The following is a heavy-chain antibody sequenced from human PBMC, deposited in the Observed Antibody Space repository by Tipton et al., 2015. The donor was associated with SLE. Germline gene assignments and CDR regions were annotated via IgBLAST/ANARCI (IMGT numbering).Heavy chain of an antibody. CDR1: GGSISSSSYY. V-gene: IGHV4-39*01. D-gene: IGHD4-17*01. CDR3: ARHLAVTTIYGYYYYYMDV. Sequence: TLSITCTVSGGSISSSSYYWGWIRQPPGKGLEWIGSIYYSGSTYYNPSLKSRVTISVDTSKNQFSLKLSSVTAADTAVYYCARHLAVTTIYGYYYYYMDVWGKGTTVTVSS. CDR2: IYYSGST. J-gene: IGHJ6*03.